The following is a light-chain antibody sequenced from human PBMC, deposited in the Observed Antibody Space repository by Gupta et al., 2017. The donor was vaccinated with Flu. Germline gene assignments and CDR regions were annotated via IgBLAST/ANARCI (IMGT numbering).Light chain of an antibody. Sequence: DIQRTQSPSSVSASVGDRVTINCRASQGISSWVAWYQQKPGKAPNLLIYAASSLQSGVPSRFSGSGSGTDFTLTISRLQPEDFATYYCQQANSFPLTFGRGTKVEIK. J-gene: IGKJ4*01. V-gene: IGKV1-12*01. CDR2: AAS. CDR3: QQANSFPLT. CDR1: QGISSW.